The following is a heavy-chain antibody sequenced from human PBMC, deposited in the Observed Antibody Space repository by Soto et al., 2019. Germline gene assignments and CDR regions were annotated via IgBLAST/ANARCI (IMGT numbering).Heavy chain of an antibody. V-gene: IGHV3-21*01. CDR1: GFTFSSYS. CDR2: ISSSSSYI. Sequence: GGSLRLSCAASGFTFSSYSMNWVRQAPGKGLEWVSSISSSSSYIYYADSVKGRFTISRDNAKNSLYLQMNSLRAEDTAVYYCASLIWGSSSWYYFDYWGHGTLVTVSS. D-gene: IGHD6-13*01. J-gene: IGHJ4*01. CDR3: ASLIWGSSSWYYFDY.